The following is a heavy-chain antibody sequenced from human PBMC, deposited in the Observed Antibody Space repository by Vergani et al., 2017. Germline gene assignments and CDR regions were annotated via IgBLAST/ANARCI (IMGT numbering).Heavy chain of an antibody. Sequence: DVHLVESGGGVVRPGGSLRLSCAASGFTFDDYGMSWVRQTPGKGLEWVSGINWNVGITGYLDSVKGRFNISRENAKKHLYLQMSSLRAEDTALYYWVKQGYCSGGICYGGGMDVWGQGTTVTVSS. D-gene: IGHD2-15*01. CDR1: GFTFDDYG. CDR3: VKQGYCSGGICYGGGMDV. J-gene: IGHJ6*02. V-gene: IGHV3-20*04. CDR2: INWNVGIT.